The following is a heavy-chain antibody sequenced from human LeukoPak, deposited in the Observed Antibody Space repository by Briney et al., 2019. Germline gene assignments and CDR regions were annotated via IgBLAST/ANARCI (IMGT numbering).Heavy chain of an antibody. Sequence: SETLSLTCTVSGGSISSYYWTWIRQPPGKGLEWIGYIRNSENTNYNPSLKSRVTISVDTSKNQFSLKLSSVAAADTAVYYCARGGWYFDYWGQGTLVTVSS. V-gene: IGHV4-59*01. D-gene: IGHD6-19*01. CDR2: IRNSENT. CDR3: ARGGWYFDY. CDR1: GGSISSYY. J-gene: IGHJ4*02.